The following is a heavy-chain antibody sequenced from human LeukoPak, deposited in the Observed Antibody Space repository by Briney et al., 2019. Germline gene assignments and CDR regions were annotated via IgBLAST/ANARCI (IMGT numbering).Heavy chain of an antibody. CDR3: ARPGKNYGDYVGYFNY. CDR1: GYSFTSYW. D-gene: IGHD4-17*01. V-gene: IGHV5-51*01. CDR2: IYPGDSDT. J-gene: IGHJ4*02. Sequence: GEPLKISCKGSGYSFTSYWIGWVRQMPGKGLEWMGIIYPGDSDTRYSPSFQGQVTISADKSISTAYLQWSSLKASDTAMYYCARPGKNYGDYVGYFNYWGQGTLVTVSS.